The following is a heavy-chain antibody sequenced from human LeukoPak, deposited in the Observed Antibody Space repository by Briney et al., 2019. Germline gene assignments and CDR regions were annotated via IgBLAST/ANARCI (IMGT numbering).Heavy chain of an antibody. D-gene: IGHD2-15*01. CDR2: IYYSGST. V-gene: IGHV4-39*07. J-gene: IGHJ4*02. CDR3: ARGAFPGGSCPFDY. CDR1: AGSISSSPYY. Sequence: SETLSLTCTVSAGSISSSPYYWGWIRQPPGKGLEWIGSIYYSGSTYYNPSLKSRVTISVDTSRNQFSLKLNSVTAADTAVYYCARGAFPGGSCPFDYWGQGTLVTVSS.